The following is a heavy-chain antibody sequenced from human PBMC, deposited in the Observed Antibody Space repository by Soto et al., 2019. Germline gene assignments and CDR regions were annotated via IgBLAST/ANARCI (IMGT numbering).Heavy chain of an antibody. CDR1: GGSISSGGYS. CDR3: ARLGGADCSGRDV. Sequence: PSETLSLTCAVSGGSISSGGYSWSWIRQPPGKGLEWIGYIHYSGSTYYNPSLKSRVTISLDRSKNQFSLKLSSWTAADSSLFYCARLGGADCSGRDVWVKGSTVPVSS. V-gene: IGHV4-30-2*01. J-gene: IGHJ6*04. CDR2: IHYSGST. D-gene: IGHD3-16*01.